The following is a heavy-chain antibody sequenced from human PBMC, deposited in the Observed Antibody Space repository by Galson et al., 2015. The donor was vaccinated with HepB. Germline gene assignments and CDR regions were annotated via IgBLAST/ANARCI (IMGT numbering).Heavy chain of an antibody. J-gene: IGHJ5*02. CDR1: GDSVSSNSAA. Sequence: CAISGDSVSSNSAAWNWIRQSPSRGLEWLGRTYYRSKWYNDYAVSVKSRITINPDTSKNQFSLQLNSVTPEDTAVYYCARDSHRGYEENNWFDPWGQGTLVTVSS. CDR2: TYYRSKWYN. V-gene: IGHV6-1*01. CDR3: ARDSHRGYEENNWFDP. D-gene: IGHD5-12*01.